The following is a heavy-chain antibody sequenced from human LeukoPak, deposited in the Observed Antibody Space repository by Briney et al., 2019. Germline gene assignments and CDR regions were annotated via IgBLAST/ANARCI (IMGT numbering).Heavy chain of an antibody. CDR3: AGVYRCSTSCSYFDY. CDR1: GFTFSSYE. CDR2: INTGGGVT. V-gene: IGHV3-48*03. D-gene: IGHD2-2*01. J-gene: IGHJ4*02. Sequence: GGSLRLSCAASGFTFSSYEMNWVRQAPGKGLEWVSYINTGGGVTYYADSVKGRFTISRDNAKKSLHLQMNSLRAEDTAVYYCAGVYRCSTSCSYFDYWGRGTLVTVSS.